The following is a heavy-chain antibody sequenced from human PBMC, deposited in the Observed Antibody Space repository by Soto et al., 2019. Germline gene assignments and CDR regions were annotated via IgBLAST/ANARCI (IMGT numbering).Heavy chain of an antibody. CDR2: ISGSGGST. CDR1: GFTFSSYA. Sequence: GGSLRLSCAPSGFTFSSYAMSWVRQAPGKGLEWVSAISGSGGSTYYADSVKGRFTISRDNSKNTLFLQMNSLRAEDTAVYYCAKAFSFFGEGMDVWGQGTTVTVSS. J-gene: IGHJ6*02. V-gene: IGHV3-23*01. D-gene: IGHD3-10*01. CDR3: AKAFSFFGEGMDV.